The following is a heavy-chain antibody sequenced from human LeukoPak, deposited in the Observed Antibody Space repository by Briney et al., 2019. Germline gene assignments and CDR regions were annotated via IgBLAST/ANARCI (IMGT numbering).Heavy chain of an antibody. V-gene: IGHV4-38-2*02. J-gene: IGHJ4*02. D-gene: IGHD3-10*01. CDR1: GGSISSYY. Sequence: SETLSLTCTVSGGSISSYYWGWIRQPPGKGLEWIGSIYHSGSTYYNPSLKSRVTISVDTSKNQFSLKLSSVTAADTAVYYCARARYGSGSYRVHYFDYWGQGTLVTVSS. CDR3: ARARYGSGSYRVHYFDY. CDR2: IYHSGST.